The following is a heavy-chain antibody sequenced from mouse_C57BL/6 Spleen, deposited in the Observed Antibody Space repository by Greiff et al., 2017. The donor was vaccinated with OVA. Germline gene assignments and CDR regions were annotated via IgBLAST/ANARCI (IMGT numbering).Heavy chain of an antibody. CDR2: IYPGDGDT. Sequence: VQLKESGPELVKPGASVKISCKASGYAFSSSWMNWVKQRPGKGLEWIGRIYPGDGDTNYNGKFKGKGTLTADKSSSTAYMQLSSLTSEDSAVYFCAPITTGFAYWGQGTTLTVSS. D-gene: IGHD1-1*01. V-gene: IGHV1-82*01. CDR3: APITTGFAY. CDR1: GYAFSSSW. J-gene: IGHJ2*01.